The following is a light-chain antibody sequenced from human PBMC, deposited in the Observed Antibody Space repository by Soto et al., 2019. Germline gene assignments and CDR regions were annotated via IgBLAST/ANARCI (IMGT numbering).Light chain of an antibody. CDR1: QDISNF. CDR3: QVVNTYLGWIT. V-gene: IGKV1-9*01. Sequence: IQLTQSPSSLSASVGDRVIITCRASQDISNFLAWYQQKPGKAPQLLIYAASTLQTGVPSRFSGSGSGTDFTLTISSLQPEDFATYYCQVVNTYLGWITFCPGTKVDV. J-gene: IGKJ3*01. CDR2: AAS.